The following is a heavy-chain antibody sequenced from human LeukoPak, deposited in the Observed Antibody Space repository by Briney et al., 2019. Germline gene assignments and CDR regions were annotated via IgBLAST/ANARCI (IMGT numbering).Heavy chain of an antibody. Sequence: PSETLSLTCAVYGGSFSGYYWSWIRQPPGKGLEWIGEINHSGSTNYNPSLKSRVTISVDTSKNQFSLKLSSVTAADTTVYYCARETSQKGAHYMDVWGKGTTVTISS. CDR1: GGSFSGYY. V-gene: IGHV4-34*01. CDR2: INHSGST. D-gene: IGHD3-16*01. J-gene: IGHJ6*03. CDR3: ARETSQKGAHYMDV.